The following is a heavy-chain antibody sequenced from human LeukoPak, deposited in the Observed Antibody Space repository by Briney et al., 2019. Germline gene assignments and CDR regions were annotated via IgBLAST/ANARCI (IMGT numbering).Heavy chain of an antibody. CDR1: GFTFTTYW. J-gene: IGHJ4*02. V-gene: IGHV3-7*03. CDR3: AKDPDCTSGVCYTFFDY. Sequence: GGSLRLSCAASGFTFTTYWMTWVRQAPGKGLEWVASINQDGTEKYYADSVKGRFTISRDNSKNTLYLQMNSLRAEDTAVYYCAKDPDCTSGVCYTFFDYWGQGTLVTVSS. D-gene: IGHD2-8*01. CDR2: INQDGTEK.